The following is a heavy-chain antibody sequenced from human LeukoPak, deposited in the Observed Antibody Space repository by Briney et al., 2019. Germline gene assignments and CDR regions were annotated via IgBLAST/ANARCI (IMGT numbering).Heavy chain of an antibody. CDR2: MYYSGST. CDR3: ARGVTTPLDY. V-gene: IGHV4-59*01. D-gene: IGHD4-17*01. CDR1: GGSISIYY. J-gene: IGHJ4*02. Sequence: SETLSLTCTVSGGSISIYYWSWIRQPPGKGLEWIGYMYYSGSTNYNPSLKSRVTISVDTSKNQFSLKLSSVTAADTAVYYCARGVTTPLDYWGQGTLVTVSS.